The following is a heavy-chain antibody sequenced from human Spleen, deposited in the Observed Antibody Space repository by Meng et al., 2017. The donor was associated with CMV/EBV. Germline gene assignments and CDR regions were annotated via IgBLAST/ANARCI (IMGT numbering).Heavy chain of an antibody. CDR1: GYTFTGYY. J-gene: IGHJ4*02. CDR2: INPNSGGT. V-gene: IGHV1-2*02. D-gene: IGHD6-6*01. Sequence: SGYTFTGYYMHWVRQAPGQGREWMGWINPNSGGTNYAQKLQGRVTMTRDTSISTAYMELSRLRSDDTAVYYCARVGIAARLDYFDYWGQGTLVTVSS. CDR3: ARVGIAARLDYFDY.